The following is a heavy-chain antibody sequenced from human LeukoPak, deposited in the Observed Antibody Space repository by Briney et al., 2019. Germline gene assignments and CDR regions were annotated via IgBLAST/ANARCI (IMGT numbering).Heavy chain of an antibody. J-gene: IGHJ4*02. CDR1: GFTFSSYS. CDR3: ARDPGYSSGWYYFDY. D-gene: IGHD6-19*01. V-gene: IGHV3-48*01. Sequence: PGGSLRLSCAASGFTFSSYSMNWVRQAPGKGLEWVSYISSSSSTIYYADSVKGRFTISRDNAKNSLYLQMNSLRAEDTAVYYCARDPGYSSGWYYFDYWGQGTLVTVSS. CDR2: ISSSSSTI.